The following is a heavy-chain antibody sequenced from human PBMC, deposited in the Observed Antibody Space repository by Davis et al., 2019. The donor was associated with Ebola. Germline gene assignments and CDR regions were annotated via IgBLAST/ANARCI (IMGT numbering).Heavy chain of an antibody. CDR3: ARDELRYFDWSFYGMDV. J-gene: IGHJ6*04. V-gene: IGHV3-74*01. Sequence: HTGGSLRLSCAASGFTFSSYWMHWVRQAPGKGLVWVSRINSDGSSTSYADSVKGRFTISRDNAKNTLYLQMNSLRAEDTAVYYCARDELRYFDWSFYGMDVWGKGTTVTVSS. CDR1: GFTFSSYW. CDR2: INSDGSST. D-gene: IGHD3-9*01.